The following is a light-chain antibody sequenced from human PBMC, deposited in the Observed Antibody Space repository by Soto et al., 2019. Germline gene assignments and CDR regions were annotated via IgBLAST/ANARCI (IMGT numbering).Light chain of an antibody. CDR1: QSISSW. Sequence: DIQMTQSPSTLSASVGDRVTITCRASQSISSWLAWYQQKSGKAPKLLVYEASSLERGVPSRFSGSGSGTEFTLTISSLQPDDFVTYYCQQYNTYSYTFGQGTKLEIK. J-gene: IGKJ2*01. CDR3: QQYNTYSYT. CDR2: EAS. V-gene: IGKV1-5*03.